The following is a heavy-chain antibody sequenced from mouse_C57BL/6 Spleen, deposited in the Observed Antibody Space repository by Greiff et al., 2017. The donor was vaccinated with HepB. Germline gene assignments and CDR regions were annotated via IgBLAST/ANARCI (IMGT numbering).Heavy chain of an antibody. CDR2: ISDGGSYT. CDR1: GFTFSSYA. Sequence: EVQRVESGGGLVKPGGSLKLSCAASGFTFSSYAMSWVRQTPEKRLEWVATISDGGSYTYYPDNVKGRFTISRDNAKNNLYLQMSHLKSEDTAMYYCAREKGLPFAYWGQGTLVTVSA. J-gene: IGHJ3*01. D-gene: IGHD2-4*01. CDR3: AREKGLPFAY. V-gene: IGHV5-4*01.